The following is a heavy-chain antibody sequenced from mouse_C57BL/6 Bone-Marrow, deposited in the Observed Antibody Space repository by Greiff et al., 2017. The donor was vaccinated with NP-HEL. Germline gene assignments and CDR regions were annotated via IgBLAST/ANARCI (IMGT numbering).Heavy chain of an antibody. CDR3: ARYGPSYGSRSAWFAY. CDR1: GFTFTDYY. D-gene: IGHD1-1*01. V-gene: IGHV7-3*01. J-gene: IGHJ3*01. CDR2: IRNKANGYTT. Sequence: EVMLVESGGGLVQPGGSLSLSCAASGFTFTDYYMSWVRQPPGKALEWLGFIRNKANGYTTEYSASVKGRFTISRDNSQSILYLQMNALRAEDSATYYGARYGPSYGSRSAWFAYWGQGTLVTVSA.